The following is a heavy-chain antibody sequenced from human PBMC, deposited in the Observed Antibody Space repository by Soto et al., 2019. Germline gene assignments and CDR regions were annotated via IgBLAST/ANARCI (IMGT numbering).Heavy chain of an antibody. J-gene: IGHJ6*02. CDR1: GLRLRNSV. D-gene: IGHD3-3*01. CDR3: ARDIRLLRFLDFYYYYGMDV. V-gene: IGHV3-48*01. CDR2: ISRSHSAI. Sequence: GGSLGICSLACGLRLRNSVMFWVRKDPGKGLEWISYISRSHSAIYYADSVKGRFTISRGNSKNTLYLQMNSLRAEDTAVYYCARDIRLLRFLDFYYYYGMDVWGQGTTVTVSS.